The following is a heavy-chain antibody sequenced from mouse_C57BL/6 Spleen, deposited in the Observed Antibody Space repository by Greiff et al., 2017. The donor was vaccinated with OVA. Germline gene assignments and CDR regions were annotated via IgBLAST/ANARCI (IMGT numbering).Heavy chain of an antibody. CDR1: GFTFSSYA. CDR2: ISDGGSYT. CDR3: ARESDLLFDY. V-gene: IGHV5-4*01. Sequence: EVKVVESGGGLVKPGGSLKLSCAASGFTFSSYAMSWVRQTPEKRLEWVATISDGGSYTYYPDNVKGRFTISRDNAKNNLYLQMSHLKSEDTAMYYCARESDLLFDYWGQGTTLTVSS. J-gene: IGHJ2*01.